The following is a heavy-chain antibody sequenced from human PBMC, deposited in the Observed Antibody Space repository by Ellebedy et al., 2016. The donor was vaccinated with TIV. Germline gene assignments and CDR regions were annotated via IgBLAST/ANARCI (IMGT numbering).Heavy chain of an antibody. J-gene: IGHJ3*01. V-gene: IGHV3-30-3*01. D-gene: IGHD3-10*01. CDR3: ARVSGGPGSGAFDL. CDR2: TSYDGSNQ. CDR1: GFTFSSHD. Sequence: GESLKISCVASGFTFSSHDMHWVRQAPGKGLEWVAVTSYDGSNQFYADSVKGRFTTSRDNSKNTLYLQMNSLRAEDTAVYYCARVSGGPGSGAFDLWGQGTMVTVSS.